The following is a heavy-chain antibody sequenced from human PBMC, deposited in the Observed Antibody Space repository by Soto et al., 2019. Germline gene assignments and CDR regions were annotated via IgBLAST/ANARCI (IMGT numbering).Heavy chain of an antibody. CDR3: ANSLGSSGYIWFDP. V-gene: IGHV1-2*02. D-gene: IGHD3-22*01. CDR1: GYTFTGHY. J-gene: IGHJ5*02. CDR2: INPNNGDT. Sequence: ASVKGSCKASGYTFTGHYIHWVRQAPGQGVEWMGWINPNNGDTNYAQKFQGRVTMTRDTSIRTAYMELSRLRSDDTAMYYCANSLGSSGYIWFDPWGQGTPVTVSS.